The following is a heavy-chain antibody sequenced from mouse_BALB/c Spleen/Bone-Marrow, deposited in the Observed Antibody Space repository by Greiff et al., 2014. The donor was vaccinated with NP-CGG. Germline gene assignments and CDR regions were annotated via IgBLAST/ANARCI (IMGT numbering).Heavy chain of an antibody. V-gene: IGHV4-1*02. CDR1: GFDLSRYW. CDR2: IYPDSSKI. D-gene: IGHD1-1*01. CDR3: AGRDYCGYLDY. J-gene: IGHJ2*01. Sequence: EVKVVESGGGLVQPGGSLKLSCAASGFDLSRYWMSWVRQAPGKGLEWIGEIYPDSSKINYTPSLKDKFMITRDNSTNTLYLRLKKVKSEDTAFYYCAGRDYCGYLDYWGQGTTLTVSS.